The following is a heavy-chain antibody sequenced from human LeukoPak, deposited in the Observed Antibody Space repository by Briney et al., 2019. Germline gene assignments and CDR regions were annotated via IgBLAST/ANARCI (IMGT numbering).Heavy chain of an antibody. CDR2: ISSSSSYI. V-gene: IGHV3-21*04. CDR1: GFTFSSYS. J-gene: IGHJ4*02. CDR3: AKDGVAVAGTPPDY. D-gene: IGHD6-19*01. Sequence: GSLRLSCAASGFTFSSYSMNWVRQAPGKGLEWVSSISSSSSYIYYADSVKGRFTISRDNAKNSLYLQMNSLRAEDTAVYYCAKDGVAVAGTPPDYWGQGTLVTVSS.